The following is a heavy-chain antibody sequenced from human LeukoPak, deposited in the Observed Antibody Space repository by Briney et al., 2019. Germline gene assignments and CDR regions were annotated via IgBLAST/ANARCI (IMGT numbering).Heavy chain of an antibody. V-gene: IGHV3-74*01. CDR1: GFPFSSYE. CDR3: ARARVGDPTDY. J-gene: IGHJ4*02. CDR2: VHGDGNNI. D-gene: IGHD1-26*01. Sequence: SGGSLRLSCAASGFPFSSYEMFWVRHAPGEGLVWVSRVHGDGNNIVYADFVEGRFTISRDNAKNTLYLEMSSLRREDTAVYYCARARVGDPTDYWGQGTLVTVSS.